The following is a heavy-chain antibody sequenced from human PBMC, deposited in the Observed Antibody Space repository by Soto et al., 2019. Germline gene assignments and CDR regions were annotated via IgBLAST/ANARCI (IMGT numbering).Heavy chain of an antibody. CDR2: INPSDGST. CDR3: AREDGGGGRRHDF. Sequence: QVQLVQSGAEVKKPGASVKISCKTSGYTFAMHYIHWVRQVPGQGLVWMGMINPSDGSTSYVQKFQGRVTMTRDTSATTVFLNMSRLTSHDTAVFYCAREDGGGGRRHDFWGQGTLVTVSS. V-gene: IGHV1-46*01. CDR1: GYTFAMHY. D-gene: IGHD2-15*01. J-gene: IGHJ4*02.